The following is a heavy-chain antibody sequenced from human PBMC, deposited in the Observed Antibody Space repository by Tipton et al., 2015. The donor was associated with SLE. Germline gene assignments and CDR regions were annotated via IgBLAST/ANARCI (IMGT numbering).Heavy chain of an antibody. Sequence: TLSLTCTVSGGSISSHYWSWIRQPPGKGLEWIGYIYYSGSTNYNPSLKSRVTISVDTSRNQFSLKLSSVTAADTAMYYCARAGTGVANTYWYFDLWGRGTLVTVSS. CDR2: IYYSGST. D-gene: IGHD5-12*01. V-gene: IGHV4-59*11. CDR3: ARAGTGVANTYWYFDL. J-gene: IGHJ2*01. CDR1: GGSISSHY.